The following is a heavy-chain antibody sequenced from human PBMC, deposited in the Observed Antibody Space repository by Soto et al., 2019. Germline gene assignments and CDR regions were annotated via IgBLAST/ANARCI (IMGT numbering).Heavy chain of an antibody. CDR3: TTPPEDSSSWYVEYFQH. J-gene: IGHJ1*01. Sequence: GGSLRLSCAASGFTFSNAWMSWVRQAPGKGLEWVGRIKSKTDGGTTDYAAPVKGRFTISRDDSKNTLYLQMNSLKTEDTAVYYCTTPPEDSSSWYVEYFQHWGQGTLVTVSS. CDR2: IKSKTDGGTT. V-gene: IGHV3-15*01. D-gene: IGHD6-13*01. CDR1: GFTFSNAW.